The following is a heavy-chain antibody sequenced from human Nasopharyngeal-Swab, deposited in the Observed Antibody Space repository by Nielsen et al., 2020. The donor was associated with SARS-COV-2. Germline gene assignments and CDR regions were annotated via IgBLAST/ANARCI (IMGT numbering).Heavy chain of an antibody. J-gene: IGHJ4*02. V-gene: IGHV1-2*02. CDR1: GYTLTGYY. CDR2: INPHSRGT. D-gene: IGHD3-10*01. Sequence: ASVKVSCKASGYTLTGYYMHWVRQAPGQGLEWMGWINPHSRGTKYAQKFQGRVTMTSDTSINTAYMELSTLRSDDTAVYYCAREPDMVRGITLFDYWGQGTLVTVSS. CDR3: AREPDMVRGITLFDY.